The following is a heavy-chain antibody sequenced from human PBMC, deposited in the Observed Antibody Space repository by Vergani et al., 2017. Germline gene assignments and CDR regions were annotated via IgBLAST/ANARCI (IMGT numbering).Heavy chain of an antibody. J-gene: IGHJ3*02. CDR2: ISYDGSNK. V-gene: IGHV3-30-3*01. CDR3: ARTSGNYYDSSGYSSWAFDI. D-gene: IGHD3-22*01. CDR1: GFTFSSYA. Sequence: QVQLVESGGGVVQPGRSLRLSCAASGFTFSSYAMHWVRQAPGKGLEWVAVISYDGSNKYYADSVKGRFTISRDNSKNTLYLQMNSLRADDTAVYYCARTSGNYYDSSGYSSWAFDIWGQGTMVTVSS.